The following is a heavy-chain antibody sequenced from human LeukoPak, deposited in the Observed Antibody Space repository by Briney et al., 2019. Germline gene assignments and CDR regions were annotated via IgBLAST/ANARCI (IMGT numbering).Heavy chain of an antibody. CDR3: ARDDARGYSYGQDS. CDR2: ISTSGLTV. D-gene: IGHD5-18*01. J-gene: IGHJ4*02. V-gene: IGHV3-48*03. Sequence: PGGSLRLSCTVSGFTFSSYEMNWVRQAPGKGLEWVSYISTSGLTVYYADSVRGRFTTSRDNAKNSLYLQMTSLRVEDTAVYYCARDDARGYSYGQDSWGQGTLVTVSS. CDR1: GFTFSSYE.